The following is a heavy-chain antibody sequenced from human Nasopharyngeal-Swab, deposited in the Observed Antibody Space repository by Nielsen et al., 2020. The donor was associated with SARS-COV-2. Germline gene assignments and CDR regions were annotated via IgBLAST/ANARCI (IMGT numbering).Heavy chain of an antibody. J-gene: IGHJ3*02. D-gene: IGHD6-13*01. CDR2: ISGSGGST. CDR3: AKVYSSSWYDAFDI. CDR1: GFTFSSYA. Sequence: LKISCAASGFTFSSYAMSWVRQAPGKGLEWVSAISGSGGSTYYADSVKGRFTISRDNSKNTLYLQMNSLRAEDTAVYYCAKVYSSSWYDAFDIWGQGTMVTVSS. V-gene: IGHV3-23*01.